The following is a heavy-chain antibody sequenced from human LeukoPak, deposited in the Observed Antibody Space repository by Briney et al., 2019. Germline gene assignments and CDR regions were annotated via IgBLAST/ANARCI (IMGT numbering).Heavy chain of an antibody. CDR1: GYTFTSYD. J-gene: IGHJ5*02. Sequence: GASVKVSCKASGYTFTSYDINWVRQATGQGLEWMGRMNPNSGNTGYAQKFQGRVTMTRNTSISTAYMELSSLRSEDTAVYYCAREGGGSRYNWFDPWGQGTLVTVSS. D-gene: IGHD2-15*01. CDR3: AREGGGSRYNWFDP. CDR2: MNPNSGNT. V-gene: IGHV1-8*01.